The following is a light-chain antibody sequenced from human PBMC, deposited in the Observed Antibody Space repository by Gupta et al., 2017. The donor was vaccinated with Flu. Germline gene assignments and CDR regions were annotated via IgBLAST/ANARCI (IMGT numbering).Light chain of an antibody. V-gene: IGKV1-5*03. Sequence: DIQMTQSPSTLSASVGDRVTITCRASQSVSGWLAWYQQKPGKAPKLLIYKASSLESGVPSRFSGSGSGTEFTLTISSLQPDDFATYYCQQYKTSPTFGGGTKVEIK. CDR2: KAS. CDR1: QSVSGW. J-gene: IGKJ4*01. CDR3: QQYKTSPT.